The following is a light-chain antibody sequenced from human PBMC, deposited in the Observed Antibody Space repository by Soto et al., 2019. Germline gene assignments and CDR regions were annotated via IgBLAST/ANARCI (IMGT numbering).Light chain of an antibody. CDR3: QVWDWSGDFGV. Sequence: SYELTQPPSVSVAPGQTATITCGGNNIGTKSVHWYQQKPGQAPVLVISCDSDRPSGIPERFSGSNSGNTATLTIGRVDAGDEADYYCQVWDWSGDFGVFGEGTKVTVL. J-gene: IGLJ2*01. CDR1: NIGTKS. CDR2: CDS. V-gene: IGLV3-21*04.